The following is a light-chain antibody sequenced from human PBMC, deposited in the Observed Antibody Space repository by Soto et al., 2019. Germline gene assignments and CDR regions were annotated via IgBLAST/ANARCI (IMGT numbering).Light chain of an antibody. CDR2: TAS. V-gene: IGKV1-16*01. Sequence: DIHMTQSTSSLSASIGDRVTITCRASQDISHHLAWFPQNPGKAPRTLNSTASTLQSGVPPRFSGSGSGTDFTLTISSLQPEDFATYYCQQYNTYSISFGQGTRVESK. CDR3: QQYNTYSIS. CDR1: QDISHH. J-gene: IGKJ5*01.